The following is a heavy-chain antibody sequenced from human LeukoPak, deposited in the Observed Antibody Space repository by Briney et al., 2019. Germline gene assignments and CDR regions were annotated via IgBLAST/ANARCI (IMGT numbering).Heavy chain of an antibody. Sequence: KPSETLSLTCSVSGDSFSNYYWTWLRQPPGKGLEWIGYVYYSGSTNYNPSLKTRLHLSVDTSKNRFSLKLSSVTAADTAVYYCASSPRLTTSWFLFDSWGHGTLVTVSS. D-gene: IGHD2-2*01. CDR1: GDSFSNYY. CDR3: ASSPRLTTSWFLFDS. J-gene: IGHJ5*01. CDR2: VYYSGST. V-gene: IGHV4-59*08.